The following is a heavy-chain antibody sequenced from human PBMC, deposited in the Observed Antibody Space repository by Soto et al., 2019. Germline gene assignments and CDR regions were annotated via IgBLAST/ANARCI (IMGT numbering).Heavy chain of an antibody. J-gene: IGHJ5*02. D-gene: IGHD2-2*01. V-gene: IGHV3-49*03. CDR3: TSAVPAAIPWFDP. Sequence: GGSLRLSCTASGFTFGDYAMSWFRQAPWKWLEWVGFIRSKAYGGTTEYAASVKGRFTISRDDSKSIAYLQMNSLKTEDTAVYYCTSAVPAAIPWFDPWGQGTLVTVYS. CDR1: GFTFGDYA. CDR2: IRSKAYGGTT.